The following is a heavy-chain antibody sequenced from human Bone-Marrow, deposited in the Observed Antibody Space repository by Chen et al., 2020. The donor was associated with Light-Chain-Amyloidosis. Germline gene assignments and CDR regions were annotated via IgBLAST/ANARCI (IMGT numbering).Heavy chain of an antibody. D-gene: IGHD3-3*01. CDR2: INHSGST. CDR1: GGSFSGYY. J-gene: IGHJ4*02. V-gene: IGHV4-34*01. CDR3: ARVNPNYDFWSGYYWHFDY. Sequence: QVQLQQWGAGLLKPSETLSLTCAVYGGSFSGYYWSWIRQPPGKGLEWIGEINHSGSTNYNPSLKSRVTISVDTSKNQFSLKLSSVTAADTAEYYCARVNPNYDFWSGYYWHFDYWGQGTLVTVSS.